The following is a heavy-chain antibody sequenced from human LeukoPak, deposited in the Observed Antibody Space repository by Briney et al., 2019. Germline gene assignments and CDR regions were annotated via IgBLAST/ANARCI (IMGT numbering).Heavy chain of an antibody. D-gene: IGHD6-13*01. Sequence: ASVKVSCKASGYTFTSYDINWVRQATGQGLEWMGWMSPNSGNTGYAQKFQGRVTMARNTSISTAYMELSSLRSEDTAVYYCARGGGSTWTQRGYFQHWGQGTLVTVSS. CDR3: ARGGGSTWTQRGYFQH. V-gene: IGHV1-8*01. CDR2: MSPNSGNT. CDR1: GYTFTSYD. J-gene: IGHJ1*01.